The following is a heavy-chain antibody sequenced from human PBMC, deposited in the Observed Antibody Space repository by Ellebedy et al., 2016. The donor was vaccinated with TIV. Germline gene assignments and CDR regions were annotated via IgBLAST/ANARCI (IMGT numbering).Heavy chain of an antibody. Sequence: SETLSLTCTVSGGSISSYYWSWIRQPPGKGLEWIGYIYYSGSTNYNPSLKSRVTMSVDTSKNQFSLKLSSVTAADTAVYYCASGGLWGVSFDYWGQGTLVTVSS. CDR3: ASGGLWGVSFDY. CDR1: GGSISSYY. D-gene: IGHD3-10*01. CDR2: IYYSGST. V-gene: IGHV4-59*01. J-gene: IGHJ4*02.